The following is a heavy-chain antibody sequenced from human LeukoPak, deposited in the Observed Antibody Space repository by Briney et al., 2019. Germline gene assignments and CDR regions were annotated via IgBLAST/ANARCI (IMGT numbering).Heavy chain of an antibody. J-gene: IGHJ5*02. CDR1: GFTFGSYW. Sequence: GGSLRLSCAASGFTFGSYWMSWVRQAPGKGLEWVANIKQDGSEKYYVDSVKGRFTISRDNAKNSLYLQMNSLRAEDTAVYYCARSGSYSVWWFAPWGQGTLVTVSS. V-gene: IGHV3-7*01. CDR2: IKQDGSEK. CDR3: ARSGSYSVWWFAP. D-gene: IGHD1-26*01.